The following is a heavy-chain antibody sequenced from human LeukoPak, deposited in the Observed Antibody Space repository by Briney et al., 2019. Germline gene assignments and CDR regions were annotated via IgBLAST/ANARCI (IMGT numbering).Heavy chain of an antibody. CDR3: ARANAYDNNGYSPEFRY. J-gene: IGHJ4*02. V-gene: IGHV1-2*02. D-gene: IGHD3-22*01. Sequence: ASVKVSCKASGYTFTDYYIQWVRQAPGQGLEWMGWINPNSGDTNFAQKFQGRVTMTSDTSTRTAYMELSRLRSDDTAIYYCARANAYDNNGYSPEFRYWGQGTLVTVSS. CDR1: GYTFTDYY. CDR2: INPNSGDT.